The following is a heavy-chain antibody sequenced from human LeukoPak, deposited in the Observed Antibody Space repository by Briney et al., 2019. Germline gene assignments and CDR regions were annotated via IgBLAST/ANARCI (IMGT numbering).Heavy chain of an antibody. J-gene: IGHJ4*02. Sequence: SETLSLTCAVYGGSFSGYYWSWIRQPPGKGLEWIGEINSSGTTNYNPSLKRRVTISIDTSKTQFSLKLSSVTAADTAVYYCACNREYMYDVWKYYFDYWGQGTLVTVSS. CDR2: INSSGTT. D-gene: IGHD3/OR15-3a*01. CDR3: ACNREYMYDVWKYYFDY. CDR1: GGSFSGYY. V-gene: IGHV4-34*01.